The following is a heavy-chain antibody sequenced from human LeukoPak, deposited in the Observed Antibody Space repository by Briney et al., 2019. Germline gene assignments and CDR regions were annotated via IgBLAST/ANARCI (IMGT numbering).Heavy chain of an antibody. Sequence: GASVKVSCKASGYTFSGYYMHWVRQAPGQGLEWMGWVNPNAGNTGYVQKFQGRVTFTRNTSISTAYMELGSLRSGDTAVYSCPRGKYCSDATCYSLGYYYYMDVWGKGTTVTVSS. V-gene: IGHV1-8*03. CDR3: PRGKYCSDATCYSLGYYYYMDV. CDR1: GYTFSGYY. D-gene: IGHD2-15*01. CDR2: VNPNAGNT. J-gene: IGHJ6*03.